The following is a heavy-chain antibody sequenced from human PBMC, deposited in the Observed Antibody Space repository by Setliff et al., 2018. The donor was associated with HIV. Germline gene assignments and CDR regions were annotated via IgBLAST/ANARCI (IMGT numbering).Heavy chain of an antibody. CDR3: ARHLIGDYYYFDY. Sequence: SETLSLTCTVSGGSISSYYWSWIRQPPGKGLEWIGYIYYSGSTNYNPSLKSRVTISVDTSKNQFSLKLSSVTAADTAVYYCARHLIGDYYYFDYWGQGTRVTVSS. J-gene: IGHJ4*02. D-gene: IGHD4-17*01. CDR2: IYYSGST. V-gene: IGHV4-59*08. CDR1: GGSISSYY.